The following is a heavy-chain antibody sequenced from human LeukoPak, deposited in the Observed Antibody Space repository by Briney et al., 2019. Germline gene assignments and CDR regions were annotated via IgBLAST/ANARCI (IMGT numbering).Heavy chain of an antibody. CDR2: IYWNDDK. CDR3: ARRSIAATFDY. D-gene: IGHD6-13*01. J-gene: IGHJ4*02. Sequence: SGPTLVNPTQTLTLTCTFSGFLLSTSGVGVGWIRQPPGKALEWLAVIYWNDDKRHSPSLKSRLTITKDTSKNQVVLTMTNMDPVDTATYYCARRSIAATFDYWGQGTLVTVSS. V-gene: IGHV2-5*01. CDR1: GFLLSTSGVG.